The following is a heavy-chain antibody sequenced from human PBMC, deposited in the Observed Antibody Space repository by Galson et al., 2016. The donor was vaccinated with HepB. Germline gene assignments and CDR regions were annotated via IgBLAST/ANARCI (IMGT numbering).Heavy chain of an antibody. D-gene: IGHD5-12*01. J-gene: IGHJ4*02. CDR1: GGSVSSTSYS. CDR3: ARGRSPYSGFHIDY. CDR2: LKNSGST. Sequence: SETLSLTCTVSGGSVSSTSYSWGWIRQPPGKGLEWIGSLKNSGSTNYNPSLKSRVTISVDTTKNQFSLKVSSVTAADTAVYYCARGRSPYSGFHIDYWGQGTLVTVSS. V-gene: IGHV4-39*07.